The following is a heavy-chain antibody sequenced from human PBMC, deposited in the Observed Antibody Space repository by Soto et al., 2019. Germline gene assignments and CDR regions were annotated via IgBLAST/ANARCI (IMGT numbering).Heavy chain of an antibody. CDR1: GASISSYH. CDR2: IYYSGSA. CDR3: AAAVPAEYVFPYYYMDV. D-gene: IGHD3-16*01. J-gene: IGHJ6*03. Sequence: QVQLQESGPGLVKPSETLSLTCTVSGASISSYHWSWIRQTPGKGLEWIGYIYYSGSANYNPSLTSRVTFSVDTSKIQVSLKLSSVTAADTGVYYCAAAVPAEYVFPYYYMDVWGKGTTVTVSS. V-gene: IGHV4-59*01.